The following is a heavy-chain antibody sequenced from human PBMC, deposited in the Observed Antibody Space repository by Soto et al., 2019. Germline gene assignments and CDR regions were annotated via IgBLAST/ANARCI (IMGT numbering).Heavy chain of an antibody. D-gene: IGHD5-18*01. CDR3: ARLYSYGGNAFDI. V-gene: IGHV4-59*01. J-gene: IGHJ3*02. Sequence: QVQLQESGPGLVKPSETLSLTCTVSGGSISSYDWSWIRQPPGKGLEWIGYIYYSGSTNYNPSLKSRVTISVDTSKNQFSLELSSVNAADTAVYYCARLYSYGGNAFDIWGQGTMVTVSS. CDR1: GGSISSYD. CDR2: IYYSGST.